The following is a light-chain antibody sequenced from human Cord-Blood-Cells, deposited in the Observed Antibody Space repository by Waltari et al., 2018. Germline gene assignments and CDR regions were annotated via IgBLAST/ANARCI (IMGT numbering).Light chain of an antibody. CDR1: QGISSY. CDR2: AAS. V-gene: IGKV1-8*01. J-gene: IGKJ1*01. CDR3: QQYYSYPRT. Sequence: AIRMTQSPSSFSASTGDRVTTTCRASQGISSYLAWYQQKPGKAPKLLIYAASTLQSGVPSMFSGSGSGTDFTLTISCLQSEDFATYDCQQYYSYPRTFGQGTKVEIK.